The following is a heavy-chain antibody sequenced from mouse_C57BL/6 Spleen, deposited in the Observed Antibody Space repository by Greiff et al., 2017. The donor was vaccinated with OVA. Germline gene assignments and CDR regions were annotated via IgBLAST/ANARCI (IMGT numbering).Heavy chain of an antibody. J-gene: IGHJ2*01. CDR1: GYAFSSYW. CDR3: ARKDYSNYRYFDY. Sequence: VQLVESGAELVKPGASVKISCKASGYAFSSYWMNWVKQRPGKGLEWIGQIYPGDGDTNYNGKFKGKATLTADKSSSTAYMQLSSLTSEDSAVYFCARKDYSNYRYFDYWGQGTTLTVSS. CDR2: IYPGDGDT. D-gene: IGHD2-5*01. V-gene: IGHV1-80*01.